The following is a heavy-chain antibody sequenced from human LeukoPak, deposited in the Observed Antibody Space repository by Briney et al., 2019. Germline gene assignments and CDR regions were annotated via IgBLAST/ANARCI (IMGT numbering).Heavy chain of an antibody. Sequence: AASVKVSCKASGYTFTNNYLHWVRRAPGQGLEWMGMIYPRDGSTSYAQNFQGRVTVTRDTSTTTVHMEQRGLRSEDTAVYYCARDQEGFDYWGQGTVVTVSS. J-gene: IGHJ4*02. CDR2: IYPRDGST. CDR3: ARDQEGFDY. CDR1: GYTFTNNY. V-gene: IGHV1-46*01.